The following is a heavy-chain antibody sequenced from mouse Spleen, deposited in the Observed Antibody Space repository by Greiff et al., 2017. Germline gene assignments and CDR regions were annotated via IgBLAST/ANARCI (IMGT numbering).Heavy chain of an antibody. CDR3: AAHYGNYGDWYFDV. Sequence: VQLQQPGAELVKPGASVKLSCKASGYTFTSYWMHWVKQRPGQGLEWIGMIHPNSGSTNYNEKFKSKATLTVDKSSSTAYMQLSSLTSEDSAVYYCAAHYGNYGDWYFDVWGAGTTVTVSS. J-gene: IGHJ1*01. V-gene: IGHV1-64*01. D-gene: IGHD2-1*01. CDR1: GYTFTSYW. CDR2: IHPNSGST.